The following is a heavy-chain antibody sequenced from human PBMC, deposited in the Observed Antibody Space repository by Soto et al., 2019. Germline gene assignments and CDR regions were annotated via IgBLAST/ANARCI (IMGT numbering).Heavy chain of an antibody. CDR1: GFSLNDARLG. CDR3: ARIQDYVWGSYPFDV. J-gene: IGHJ4*02. Sequence: SVPTLVNPTETLTLTCTVSGFSLNDARLGVSWIRQPPGRALEWLAHIFSNDEKSYSTSLYNRLTISKETSKSQVVLTMTNMGPVDTATYFCARIQDYVWGSYPFDVWGEGSLVTVSS. CDR2: IFSNDEK. V-gene: IGHV2-26*01. D-gene: IGHD3-16*02.